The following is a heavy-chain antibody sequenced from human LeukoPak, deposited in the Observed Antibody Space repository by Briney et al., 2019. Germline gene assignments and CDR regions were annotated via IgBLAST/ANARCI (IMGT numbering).Heavy chain of an antibody. CDR2: IIPILGIA. V-gene: IGHV1-69*04. Sequence: SAKVSCKASGGTFSSYAISWVRQAPGQGLEWMGRIIPILGIANYAQKFQGRVTITADKSTSTAYMELSSLRSEDTAVYYCARARGVTPFDYWGQGTLVTVSS. CDR1: GGTFSSYA. CDR3: ARARGVTPFDY. J-gene: IGHJ4*02. D-gene: IGHD3-10*01.